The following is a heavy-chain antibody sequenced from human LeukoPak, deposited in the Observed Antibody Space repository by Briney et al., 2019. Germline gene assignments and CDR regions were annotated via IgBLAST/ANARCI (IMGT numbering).Heavy chain of an antibody. Sequence: GASVKISCKASGYTFTGYYMHWVRQAPGQGLEWMGGIIPIFGTANYAQKFQGRVTITTDESTSTVYMELSSLRSEDTAVYYCARDADYDSSGYYGMDVWGKGTTVTVSS. V-gene: IGHV1-69*05. CDR3: ARDADYDSSGYYGMDV. D-gene: IGHD3-22*01. J-gene: IGHJ6*04. CDR2: IIPIFGTA. CDR1: GYTFTGYY.